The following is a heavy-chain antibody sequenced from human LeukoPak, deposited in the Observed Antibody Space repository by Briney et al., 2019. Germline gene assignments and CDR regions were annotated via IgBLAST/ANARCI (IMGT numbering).Heavy chain of an antibody. CDR1: GFIFSRYG. V-gene: IGHV3-7*03. Sequence: GGSLRLSCAASGFIFSRYGMHWVRQAPGKGLEWVANIKPDGSEKYYGASVKGRFTISRENAMNSLSLQMNSLRAEDTAVYYCANDLGWIQLNLGRGQGTLVTVSS. D-gene: IGHD5-18*01. CDR3: ANDLGWIQLNLG. CDR2: IKPDGSEK. J-gene: IGHJ4*02.